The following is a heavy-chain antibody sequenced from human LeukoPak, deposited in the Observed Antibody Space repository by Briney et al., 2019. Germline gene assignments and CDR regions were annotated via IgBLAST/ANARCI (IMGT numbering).Heavy chain of an antibody. Sequence: GGSLRLSCAASGFTFSSYAMHWVRQAPGKGLEWVAVISYDGSNKYYADSVKGRFTISRDNSKNTLYLQMNSLRAEDTAVYYCARGVAGRVYWGQGTLVTVSS. CDR3: ARGVAGRVY. CDR2: ISYDGSNK. D-gene: IGHD6-19*01. V-gene: IGHV3-30-3*01. J-gene: IGHJ4*02. CDR1: GFTFSSYA.